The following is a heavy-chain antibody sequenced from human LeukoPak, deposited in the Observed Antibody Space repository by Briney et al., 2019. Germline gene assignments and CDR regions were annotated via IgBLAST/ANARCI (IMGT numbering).Heavy chain of an antibody. Sequence: SETLSLTCTVSGDSISSYYWNWIRQPPGKGLEWIGYIYYSGSTNYNPSLKSRVTISVDTSKNQFSLKLSSVTAADTAVYYCARETKLDYYYYYMDVWGKGTTVTVSS. CDR1: GDSISSYY. CDR2: IYYSGST. CDR3: ARETKLDYYYYYMDV. J-gene: IGHJ6*03. V-gene: IGHV4-59*01.